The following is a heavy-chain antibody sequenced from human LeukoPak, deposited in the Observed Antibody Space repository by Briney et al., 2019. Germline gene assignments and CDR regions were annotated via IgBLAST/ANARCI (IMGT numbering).Heavy chain of an antibody. V-gene: IGHV3-33*06. Sequence: GKSLTLSCVASQFRFPFSHYGMHWVRQAPGRGLEWVAVIWSDGTNQYYADSVKGRFTISRDNSQNTVYLQMNSLRVEDTAVYFCAKDAQRGFDYSNSLEYWGQGTLVTVSS. CDR1: RFPFSHYG. J-gene: IGHJ4*02. D-gene: IGHD4-11*01. CDR3: AKDAQRGFDYSNSLEY. CDR2: IWSDGTNQ.